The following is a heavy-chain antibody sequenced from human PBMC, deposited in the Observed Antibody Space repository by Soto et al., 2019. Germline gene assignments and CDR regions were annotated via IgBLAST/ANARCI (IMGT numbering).Heavy chain of an antibody. CDR1: GESFSGYY. J-gene: IGHJ6*02. Sequence: SETLSLTCVVSGESFSGYYWSWIRQTPGMGLEWIGEVDHRGGTTYNPSLKNRASISIDSSKNLFSLELTSVTAADTALYFCARYEYGNSLYGVDVWGQGTRVTVSS. CDR3: ARYEYGNSLYGVDV. V-gene: IGHV4-34*01. D-gene: IGHD1-7*01. CDR2: VDHRGGT.